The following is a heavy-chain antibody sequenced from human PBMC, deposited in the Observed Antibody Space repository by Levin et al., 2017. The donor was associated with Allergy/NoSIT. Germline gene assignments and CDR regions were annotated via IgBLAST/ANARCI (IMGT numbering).Heavy chain of an antibody. Sequence: GESLKISCAASGFTFSGSAMHWVRQASGKGLEWVGRIRSKANSYATAYAASVKGRFTISRDDSKNTAYLQMNSLKTEDTAVYYCTTYCSSTSCPNQNNGMDVWGQGTTVTVSS. CDR3: TTYCSSTSCPNQNNGMDV. D-gene: IGHD2-2*01. CDR1: GFTFSGSA. CDR2: IRSKANSYAT. V-gene: IGHV3-73*01. J-gene: IGHJ6*02.